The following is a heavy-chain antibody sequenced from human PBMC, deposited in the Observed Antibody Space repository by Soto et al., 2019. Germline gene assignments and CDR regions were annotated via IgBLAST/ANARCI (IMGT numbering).Heavy chain of an antibody. Sequence: SETLSLTCTVSGGSVSSGSYYWSWIRQPPGKGLEWIGYIYYSGSTHYNPSLKSRVTISVDTSKNQFSLKLSSVTAADTAVYYCARGSFGDTFDYWGQGTLVTVSS. CDR1: GGSVSSGSYY. J-gene: IGHJ4*02. CDR3: ARGSFGDTFDY. V-gene: IGHV4-61*01. CDR2: IYYSGST. D-gene: IGHD4-17*01.